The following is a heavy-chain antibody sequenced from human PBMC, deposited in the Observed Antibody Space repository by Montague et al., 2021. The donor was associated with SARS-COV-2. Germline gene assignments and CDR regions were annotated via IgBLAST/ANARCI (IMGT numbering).Heavy chain of an antibody. CDR1: GGSFSGYY. Sequence: SETLSLTCAVYGGSFSGYYWSWIRQPPGKGLEWIGEINPSGGTNXNPSRESRVTISADTSKKQFSLKFSSGSVADTAVYYCARGRYGGAAYWGQGTLVTVTS. CDR2: INPSGGT. D-gene: IGHD1-26*01. J-gene: IGHJ4*02. V-gene: IGHV4-34*01. CDR3: ARGRYGGAAY.